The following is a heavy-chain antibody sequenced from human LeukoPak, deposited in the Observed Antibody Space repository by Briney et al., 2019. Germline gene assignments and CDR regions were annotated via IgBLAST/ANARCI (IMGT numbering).Heavy chain of an antibody. V-gene: IGHV3-23*01. D-gene: IGHD3-10*01. CDR3: AREGVTMVRGAPGY. CDR2: ISGSGGGT. Sequence: GGSLRLSCAASGFTFSSYAVSWVRQAPGKGLEWVSAISGSGGGTYYADSVKGRFTISRDNSKNTLYLQMNSLRAEDTAVYYCAREGVTMVRGAPGYWGQGTLVTVSS. CDR1: GFTFSSYA. J-gene: IGHJ4*02.